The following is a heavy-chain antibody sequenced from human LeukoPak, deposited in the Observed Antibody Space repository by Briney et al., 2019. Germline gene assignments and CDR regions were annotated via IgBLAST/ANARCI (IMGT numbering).Heavy chain of an antibody. D-gene: IGHD3-9*01. CDR3: ARELRYSTNYSSYYGMDV. J-gene: IGHJ6*04. V-gene: IGHV4-31*03. CDR2: IHYSGRT. CDR1: GGSISSGGYY. Sequence: SQTLSLTCSVSGGSISSGGYYWSWIRQHPGKGLEWIGYIHYSGRTYYNPSLKSRVMVSVDTSKNQFSLRLSSVTAADTAVYYCARELRYSTNYSSYYGMDVWGKGTTVTVSS.